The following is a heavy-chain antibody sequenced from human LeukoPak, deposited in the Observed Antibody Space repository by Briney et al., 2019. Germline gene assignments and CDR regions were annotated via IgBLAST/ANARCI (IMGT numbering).Heavy chain of an antibody. Sequence: GGSLRLSCAASGFIFGSYWMHWVRQAPGKGLVWVSRINSDGTIRDYADSVKGRFTISRDNAKNTLYLQMNSLRVEDTAVYYCARDLGRGPYWGQGALVTVSS. CDR3: ARDLGRGPY. J-gene: IGHJ4*02. D-gene: IGHD2-15*01. CDR2: INSDGTIR. CDR1: GFIFGSYW. V-gene: IGHV3-74*01.